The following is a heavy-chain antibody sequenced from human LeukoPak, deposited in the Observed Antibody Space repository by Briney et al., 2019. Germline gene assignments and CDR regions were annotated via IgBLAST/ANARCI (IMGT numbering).Heavy chain of an antibody. CDR2: INHGGGT. V-gene: IGHV4-34*01. Sequence: SETLSLTCAVYGGFFSVYYWGSIHQHPGNGLGWIGEINHGGGTNHNPSRKGPVTIAVDTSKNQFSLKLSSVTATGTAVYYCARAPYSGSLRRAEYFQQWGEGTLVTVSS. CDR3: ARAPYSGSLRRAEYFQQ. J-gene: IGHJ1*01. CDR1: GGFFSVYY. D-gene: IGHD1-26*01.